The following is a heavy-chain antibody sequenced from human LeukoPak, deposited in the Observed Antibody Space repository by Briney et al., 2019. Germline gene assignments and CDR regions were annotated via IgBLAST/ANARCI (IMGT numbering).Heavy chain of an antibody. Sequence: SETLSLTCTVSGYSISSGYYWGWIRQPPGKGLEWIGSIYHSGSTYYNPSLKSRVTISVDTSKNQFSLKLSSVTAADTAVYYCAIISYGDYSFDYWGQGTLVTVSS. J-gene: IGHJ4*02. V-gene: IGHV4-38-2*02. CDR3: AIISYGDYSFDY. D-gene: IGHD4-17*01. CDR2: IYHSGST. CDR1: GYSISSGYY.